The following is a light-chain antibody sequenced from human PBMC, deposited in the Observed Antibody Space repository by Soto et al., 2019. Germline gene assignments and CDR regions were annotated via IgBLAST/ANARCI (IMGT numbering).Light chain of an antibody. CDR2: EVN. CDR3: SSYAGSNNLL. V-gene: IGLV2-8*01. Sequence: QSALTQPPSASGSLGQSVTISCTGTSSDVGAYKYVSWYQQYPGKAPKLIIYEVNKRPSGIPDRFSGSKSGNTASLTVSGLQAEDEADYYCSSYAGSNNLLFGGGTKLTVL. CDR1: SSDVGAYKY. J-gene: IGLJ2*01.